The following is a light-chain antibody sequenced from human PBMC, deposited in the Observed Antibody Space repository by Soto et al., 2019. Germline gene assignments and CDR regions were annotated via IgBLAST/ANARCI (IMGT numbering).Light chain of an antibody. CDR3: QQYSSRST. CDR2: DAY. CDR1: QSIRSW. Sequence: IVSAKKRDRVTITCRASQSIRSWLAWYQQKPGKAPKLLIYDAYSLESGVPSRFSGRRSGTEFTLTIAGLQPEDFATYYCQQYSSRSTFGQGTMVDI. V-gene: IGKV1-5*01. J-gene: IGKJ1*01.